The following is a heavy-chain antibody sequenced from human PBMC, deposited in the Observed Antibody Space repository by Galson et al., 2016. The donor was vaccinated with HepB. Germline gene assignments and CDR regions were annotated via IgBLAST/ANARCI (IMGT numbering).Heavy chain of an antibody. CDR2: IKQDGTE. Sequence: SLRLSCAAAGFTFSSYAMSWVRQAPGKGLEWVANIKQDGTENYVDSVKGRFTISRDNAKNSLYLQMNSLRAEDTAAYYCARGPDYGDWVDFLDCWGQGTLVTVSS. CDR1: GFTFSSYA. CDR3: ARGPDYGDWVDFLDC. J-gene: IGHJ4*02. D-gene: IGHD4-17*01. V-gene: IGHV3-7*04.